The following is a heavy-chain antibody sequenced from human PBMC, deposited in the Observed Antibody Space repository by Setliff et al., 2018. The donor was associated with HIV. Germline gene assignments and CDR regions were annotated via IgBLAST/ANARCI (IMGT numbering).Heavy chain of an antibody. J-gene: IGHJ4*02. Sequence: SVKVSCKASGGTFSGFGISWVRQAPGQGLEWMGGIIPVLGITTYAEKFQGRVTITADKSTSTVNMELSSLRSEDTAVYYCARGVDGSYRKFFDNWGQGTLVTVSS. CDR3: ARGVDGSYRKFFDN. CDR1: GGTFSGFG. CDR2: IIPVLGIT. D-gene: IGHD1-26*01. V-gene: IGHV1-69*10.